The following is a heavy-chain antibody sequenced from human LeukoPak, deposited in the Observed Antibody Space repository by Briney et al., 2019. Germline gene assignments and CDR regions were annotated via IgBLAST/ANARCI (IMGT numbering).Heavy chain of an antibody. D-gene: IGHD2-2*01. CDR2: IYYSGST. CDR3: ARLGTGPAASN. V-gene: IGHV4-39*01. CDR1: GFTFSSYS. J-gene: IGHJ4*02. Sequence: GSLRLSCAASGFTFSSYSMNWIRQPPGKGLEWIGSIYYSGSTYYNPSLKSRVTISVDTSKNQFSLKLSSVTAADTAVYYCARLGTGPAASNWGQGTLVTVSS.